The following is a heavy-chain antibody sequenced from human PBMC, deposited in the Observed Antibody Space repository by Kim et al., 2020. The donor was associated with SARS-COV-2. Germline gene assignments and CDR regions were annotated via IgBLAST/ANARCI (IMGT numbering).Heavy chain of an antibody. CDR3: AKDWEVRGITPDY. Sequence: ASVKVSCKASGYTFTSYAMHWLRQAPGQRIEWMGWINAGNGYTKISQKFQGRLTITRDTSASTAYMVLSSLTSEDTAVYYCAKDWEVRGITPDYWVQGTPVTVSS. V-gene: IGHV1-3*01. D-gene: IGHD3-10*01. J-gene: IGHJ4*02. CDR2: INAGNGYT. CDR1: GYTFTSYA.